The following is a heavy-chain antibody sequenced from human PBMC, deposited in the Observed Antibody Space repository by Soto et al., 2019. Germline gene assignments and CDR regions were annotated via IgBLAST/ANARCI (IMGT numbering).Heavy chain of an antibody. D-gene: IGHD6-13*01. CDR2: ISWNSGSI. CDR3: AKARTGIAAAGRFDY. J-gene: IGHJ4*02. CDR1: GFTFDDYA. Sequence: EVQLVESGGGLVQPGRSLRLSCAASGFTFDDYAMHWVRQAPGKGLEWVSGISWNSGSIGYADSVKGRFTISRDNAKNSLYLQMNRLRAEDTALYYCAKARTGIAAAGRFDYWGQGTLVTVSS. V-gene: IGHV3-9*01.